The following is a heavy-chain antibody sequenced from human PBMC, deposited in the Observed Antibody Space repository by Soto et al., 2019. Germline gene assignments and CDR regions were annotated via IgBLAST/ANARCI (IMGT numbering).Heavy chain of an antibody. Sequence: EVQLVESGGALVQPGESLRISCVGSGFNFRGYWMSWVRQAPGKGLEWVATMNEDGSEIYYVGSVKGRFAISRDNSKNTLYLEMNSLRAEDTAVYYCAKLPYGAMVREGEPDEYKYYGMDVWGQGTTVAVS. J-gene: IGHJ6*02. CDR2: MNEDGSEI. CDR3: AKLPYGAMVREGEPDEYKYYGMDV. V-gene: IGHV3-7*03. CDR1: GFNFRGYW. D-gene: IGHD3-10*01.